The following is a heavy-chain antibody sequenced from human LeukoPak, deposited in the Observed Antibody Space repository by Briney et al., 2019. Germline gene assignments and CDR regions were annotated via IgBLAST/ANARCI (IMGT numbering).Heavy chain of an antibody. J-gene: IGHJ4*02. CDR1: GFTFSNYW. CDR3: AREVRGVIRGVDY. D-gene: IGHD3-10*01. V-gene: IGHV3-33*08. Sequence: GGSLRLSCAASGFTFSNYWMHWVRQAPGKGLEWVAVIWYDGSNKYYADSVKGRFTISRDNSKNTLYLQMNSLRAEDTAVYYCAREVRGVIRGVDYWGQGTLVTVSS. CDR2: IWYDGSNK.